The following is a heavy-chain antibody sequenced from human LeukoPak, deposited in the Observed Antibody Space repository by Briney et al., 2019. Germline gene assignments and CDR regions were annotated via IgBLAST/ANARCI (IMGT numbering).Heavy chain of an antibody. CDR2: IYHSGST. J-gene: IGHJ4*02. D-gene: IGHD6-6*01. CDR3: ARHSEQLVLLDY. V-gene: IGHV4-38-2*01. CDR1: GYSISSGYY. Sequence: SETLSLTCAVSGYSISSGYYWGWIRQPPGKGLEWIGSIYHSGSTYYNPSLKSRVTISVDTSKNQFSLKLSSETAADTAVYYCARHSEQLVLLDYWGQGTLVTVSS.